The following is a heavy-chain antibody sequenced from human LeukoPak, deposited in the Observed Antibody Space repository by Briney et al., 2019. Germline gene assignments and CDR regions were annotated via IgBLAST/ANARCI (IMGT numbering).Heavy chain of an antibody. Sequence: GGSRRLSCAASGFTFSNYNMNWVRQAPGKGLEWVSSISSSSSYIYYADSVKGRFTISRDNAKNSLYLQMNSLRAEDTAVYYCTTDSQWGWYYFDYWGQGTLVTVSS. CDR2: ISSSSSYI. CDR1: GFTFSNYN. CDR3: TTDSQWGWYYFDY. V-gene: IGHV3-21*03. D-gene: IGHD2-8*01. J-gene: IGHJ4*02.